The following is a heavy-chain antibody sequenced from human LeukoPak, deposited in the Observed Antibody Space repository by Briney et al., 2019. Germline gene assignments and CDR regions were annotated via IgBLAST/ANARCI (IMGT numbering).Heavy chain of an antibody. CDR3: ASTFYGGSPPY. V-gene: IGHV3-66*01. CDR2: IYSGGST. J-gene: IGHJ4*02. Sequence: GGSLRLSCAASGFTSSSYAMSWVRQAPGKGLEWVSVIYSGGSTYYADSVKGRFTISRDNSKNTLYLQMNSLRAEDTAVYYCASTFYGGSPPYWGQGTLVTVSS. D-gene: IGHD4-23*01. CDR1: GFTSSSYA.